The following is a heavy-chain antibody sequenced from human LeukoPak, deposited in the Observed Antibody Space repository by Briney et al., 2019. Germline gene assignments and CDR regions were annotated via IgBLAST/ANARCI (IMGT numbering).Heavy chain of an antibody. CDR2: ISFDGSNK. V-gene: IGHV3-30*03. Sequence: GKSLRLSCAASGFTFSSYGMHWVRQAPGKGLEWVSIISFDGSNKYYTDSVKGRFTISRDNSKNTLFLQMNSLRAEDTAVYYCARHPGDFTGIVKYYYMDVWGKGTTVTVSS. CDR1: GFTFSSYG. CDR3: ARHPGDFTGIVKYYYMDV. D-gene: IGHD3-16*02. J-gene: IGHJ6*03.